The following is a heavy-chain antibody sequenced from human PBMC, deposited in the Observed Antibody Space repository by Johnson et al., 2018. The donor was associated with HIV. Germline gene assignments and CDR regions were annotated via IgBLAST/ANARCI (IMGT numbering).Heavy chain of an antibody. V-gene: IGHV3-30*02. CDR1: GFTFSSYG. Sequence: QVQLVESGGGVVQPGGSLRLSCAASGFTFSSYGMHWVRQAPGKGLEWVAFIRYDGSNKYYADSVKGRFTISRDNSKNTLYLQMNSLRAEDTAVYYCARDRVITFGGVIGRGLLGLRWAMWG. J-gene: IGHJ1*01. CDR3: ARDRVITFGGVIGRGLLGLRWAM. CDR2: IRYDGSNK. D-gene: IGHD3-16*02.